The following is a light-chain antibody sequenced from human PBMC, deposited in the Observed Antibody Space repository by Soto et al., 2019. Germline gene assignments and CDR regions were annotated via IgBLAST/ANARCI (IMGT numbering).Light chain of an antibody. J-gene: IGLJ1*01. CDR1: SSDVGSYNL. Sequence: QSVLTQPASVSGSPGQSITISCTGTSSDVGSYNLVSWYQQHPGKAPKLMIYEGSKRPSGLSNRFSGSKSGNTASLTISGLQAEDEAEYYCCSYAGSSTAYVFGTGTKVTVL. CDR3: CSYAGSSTAYV. V-gene: IGLV2-23*01. CDR2: EGS.